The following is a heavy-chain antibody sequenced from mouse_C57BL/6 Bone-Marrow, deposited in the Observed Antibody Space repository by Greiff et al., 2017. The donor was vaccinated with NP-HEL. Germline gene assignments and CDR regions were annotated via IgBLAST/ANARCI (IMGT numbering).Heavy chain of an antibody. CDR3: ARGGSSPYAMDY. CDR2: IYPRSGNT. CDR1: GYTFTSYG. Sequence: QVPLQQSGAELARPGASVKLSCKASGYTFTSYGISWVKQRTGQGLEWIGEIYPRSGNTYYNEKFKGKATLTADKSSSTAYMELRSLTSEDSAVYFCARGGSSPYAMDYRGQGTSVTVSS. V-gene: IGHV1-81*01. D-gene: IGHD1-1*01. J-gene: IGHJ4*01.